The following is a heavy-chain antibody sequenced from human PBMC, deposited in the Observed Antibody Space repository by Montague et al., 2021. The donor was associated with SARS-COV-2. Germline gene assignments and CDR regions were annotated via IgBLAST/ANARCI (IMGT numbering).Heavy chain of an antibody. CDR3: ARRGRKLLPVATTCCGFDL. D-gene: IGHD5-12*01. CDR2: IYDSGST. V-gene: IGHV4-39*02. Sequence: SETLSLTCTVSGGSISSNNYYWDWIRQPPGKGLEWIGSIYDSGSTYYNPSLRSRVTISVDTSKNHLSLKLNSVTAADTAVYYCARRGRKLLPVATTCCGFDLWGQGTLVTVSS. CDR1: GGSISSNNYY. J-gene: IGHJ5*02.